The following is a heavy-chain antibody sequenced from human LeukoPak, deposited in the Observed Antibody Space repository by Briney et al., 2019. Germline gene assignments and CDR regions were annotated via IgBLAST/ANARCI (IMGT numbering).Heavy chain of an antibody. Sequence: GASVNVTCQVSGYTLTELSMHWVRQAPGKGMGWMGGFDPEDGETIYAQKFHGRVTMTEDTSTDTAYMELSSLRSEDTAVYYCATDLRELPLGYWGQGTLVTVS. V-gene: IGHV1-24*01. D-gene: IGHD1-26*01. J-gene: IGHJ4*02. CDR1: GYTLTELS. CDR3: ATDLRELPLGY. CDR2: FDPEDGET.